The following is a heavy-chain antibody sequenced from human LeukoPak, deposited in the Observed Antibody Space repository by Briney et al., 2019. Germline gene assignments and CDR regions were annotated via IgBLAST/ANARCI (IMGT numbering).Heavy chain of an antibody. Sequence: GASVKVSCKASGYTFTSYGISWVRQAPGQGLEWMGWISAHKGNTNYAQKLQGRVTMTTDTPTSTAYMELRSLRSDDTAVYYCARFYYDILTGYDYHFDSWGQGTLVTVSS. CDR2: ISAHKGNT. J-gene: IGHJ4*02. V-gene: IGHV1-18*01. D-gene: IGHD3-9*01. CDR3: ARFYYDILTGYDYHFDS. CDR1: GYTFTSYG.